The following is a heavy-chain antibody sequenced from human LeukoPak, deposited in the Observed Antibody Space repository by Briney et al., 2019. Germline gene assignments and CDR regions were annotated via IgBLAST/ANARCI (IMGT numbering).Heavy chain of an antibody. CDR2: ISSSSSTI. CDR3: ARGGRMVRGVIMDDAFDI. D-gene: IGHD3-10*01. CDR1: GFTFSSYS. V-gene: IGHV3-48*01. Sequence: PGGSLRLSCAAFGFTFSSYSMNWVRQAPGKGLEWVSYISSSSSTIYYADSVKGRFTISRDNAKNSLYLQMNSLRAEDTAVYYCARGGRMVRGVIMDDAFDIWGQGTMVTVSS. J-gene: IGHJ3*02.